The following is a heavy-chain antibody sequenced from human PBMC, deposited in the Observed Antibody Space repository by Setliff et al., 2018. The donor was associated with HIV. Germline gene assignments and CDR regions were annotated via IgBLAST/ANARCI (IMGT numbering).Heavy chain of an antibody. CDR2: ISGSGGST. Sequence: GGSLRLSCAASEFTFNIYAMSWVRQAPGKGLEWVSAISGSGGSTYYADSVKGRFTISRDNSKNTLYLQMNSLRAEDTAVYYCAKGRYSSGANYYYYYMDVWGKGTTVTVSS. V-gene: IGHV3-23*01. CDR3: AKGRYSSGANYYYYYMDV. D-gene: IGHD6-19*01. CDR1: EFTFNIYA. J-gene: IGHJ6*03.